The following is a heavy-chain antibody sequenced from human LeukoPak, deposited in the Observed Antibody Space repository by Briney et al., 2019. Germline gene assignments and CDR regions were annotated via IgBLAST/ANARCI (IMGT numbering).Heavy chain of an antibody. CDR3: ASTRPPSGWHLFDY. Sequence: KPSQTLSLTCTVSGGSISSSSYYWGWIRQPPGKGLEWIGSIYYSGSTYYNPSLKSRVTISVDTSKNQFSLKLSSVTAADTAVYYCASTRPPSGWHLFDYWGQGTLVTVSS. J-gene: IGHJ4*02. D-gene: IGHD6-19*01. V-gene: IGHV4-39*01. CDR1: GGSISSSSYY. CDR2: IYYSGST.